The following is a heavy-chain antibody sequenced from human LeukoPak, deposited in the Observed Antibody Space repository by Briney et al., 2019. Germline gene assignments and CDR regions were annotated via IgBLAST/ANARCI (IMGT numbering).Heavy chain of an antibody. J-gene: IGHJ4*02. CDR3: ARTMIGYYDSSGYYILDY. D-gene: IGHD3-22*01. CDR1: GYTFTGYY. V-gene: IGHV1-2*02. CDR2: INPNSGGT. Sequence: GASVKVSCKASGYTFTGYYMHWVRQAPGQGLEWMGWINPNSGGTNYAQKFQGRVTMTRDTSISTAYMELSRLRSDDTAVYYCARTMIGYYDSSGYYILDYWGRGTLVTVSS.